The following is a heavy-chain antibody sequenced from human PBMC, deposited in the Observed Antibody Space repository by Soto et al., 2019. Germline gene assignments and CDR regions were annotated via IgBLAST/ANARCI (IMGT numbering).Heavy chain of an antibody. CDR2: IYYSGST. Sequence: SETLSLTCTVSGGSISSGDYYWSWIRQPPGKGLEWIGYIYYSGSTYYNPSLKSRVTISVDTSKNQFSLKLSSVTAADTAVYYCARVGGWYKDLDYWGQGTLVTVSS. J-gene: IGHJ4*02. D-gene: IGHD6-19*01. V-gene: IGHV4-30-4*01. CDR1: GGSISSGDYY. CDR3: ARVGGWYKDLDY.